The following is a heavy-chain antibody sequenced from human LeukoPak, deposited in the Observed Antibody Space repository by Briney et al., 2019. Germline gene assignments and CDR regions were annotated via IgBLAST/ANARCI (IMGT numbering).Heavy chain of an antibody. CDR2: IYYSGST. V-gene: IGHV4-59*08. CDR3: ASRNFDWLFDY. Sequence: SETLSLTCTVSGGSISSYYWSWIRQPPGKGLEWIGYIYYSGSTNYNPSLKSRVTISVDTSKNQFSLKLSSVTAADTAVYYCASRNFDWLFDYWGQGTLVTVSS. CDR1: GGSISSYY. D-gene: IGHD3-9*01. J-gene: IGHJ4*02.